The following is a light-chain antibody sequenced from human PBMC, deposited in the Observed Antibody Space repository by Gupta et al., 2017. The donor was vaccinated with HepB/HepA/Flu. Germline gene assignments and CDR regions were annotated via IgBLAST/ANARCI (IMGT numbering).Light chain of an antibody. CDR1: SSNIGAGYD. Sequence: QSVLTQPPSVSGAPGQRVTISCTGSSSNIGAGYDVHWYQQLPGTAPKLLSYGKNNRPSGVPDRFSGSKSGTSASLAITGLQAEDEADYYCQSYDSSLSVVVFGGGTKLTVL. CDR3: QSYDSSLSVVV. V-gene: IGLV1-40*01. CDR2: GKN. J-gene: IGLJ2*01.